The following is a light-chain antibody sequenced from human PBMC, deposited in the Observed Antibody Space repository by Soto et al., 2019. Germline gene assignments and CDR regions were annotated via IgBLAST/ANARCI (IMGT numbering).Light chain of an antibody. CDR1: SSDVGGYNF. V-gene: IGLV2-11*01. CDR2: DVS. J-gene: IGLJ3*02. CDR3: CSYAGSYTWV. Sequence: QYALTQPRSVSGSPGQSVTISCTGTSSDVGGYNFVSWYQQHPGKAPKLMIYDVSKRPSGVPDRFSGSKSGNTASLTISGLHAEDEADYYCCSYAGSYTWVFGGGTKLTVL.